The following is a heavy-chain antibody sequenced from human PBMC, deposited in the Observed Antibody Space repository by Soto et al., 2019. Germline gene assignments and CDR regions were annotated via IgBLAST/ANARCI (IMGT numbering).Heavy chain of an antibody. CDR1: GFTFDDYA. J-gene: IGHJ4*02. V-gene: IGHV3-9*01. D-gene: IGHD2-15*01. Sequence: VQLVESGGGLVQPGRSLRLSCAASGFTFDDYAMHWVRQAPGKGLEWVSGISWNSGSIGYADSVKGRFTISRDNAKNSLYLQMNSLRAEDTALYYCAKDRYCSGGSCYSFDYWGQGTLVTVSS. CDR2: ISWNSGSI. CDR3: AKDRYCSGGSCYSFDY.